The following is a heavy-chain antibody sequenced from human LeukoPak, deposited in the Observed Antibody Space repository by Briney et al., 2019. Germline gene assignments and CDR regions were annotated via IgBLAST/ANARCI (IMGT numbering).Heavy chain of an antibody. CDR1: GDSISSGSYY. V-gene: IGHV4-61*02. Sequence: SHTLSLPCTVSGDSISSGSYYWSWIRQPAGKGLEWIERTYTGGSTNYNPSLKSLVTISEDTSKNQFSLRLSSVTAAVTAVYYCARFTFGGVIVPSWGQGTLVTVSS. J-gene: IGHJ4*02. D-gene: IGHD3-16*02. CDR2: TYTGGST. CDR3: ARFTFGGVIVPS.